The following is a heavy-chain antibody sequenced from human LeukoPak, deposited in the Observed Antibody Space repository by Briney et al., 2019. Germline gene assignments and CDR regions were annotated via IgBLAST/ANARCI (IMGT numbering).Heavy chain of an antibody. CDR1: GGSISSYY. V-gene: IGHV4-34*01. J-gene: IGHJ6*02. D-gene: IGHD5-24*01. CDR2: INHSGST. CDR3: ARQVEMATIIYYYYGMDV. Sequence: PSETLSLTCTVSGGSISSYYWSWIRQPPGKGLEWIGEINHSGSTNYNPSLKSRVTISVDTSKNQFSLKLSSVTAADTAVYYCARQVEMATIIYYYYGMDVWGQGTTVTVSS.